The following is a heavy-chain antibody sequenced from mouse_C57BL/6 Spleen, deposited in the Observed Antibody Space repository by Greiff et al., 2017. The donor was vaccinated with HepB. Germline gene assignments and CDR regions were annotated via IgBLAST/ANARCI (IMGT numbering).Heavy chain of an antibody. J-gene: IGHJ4*01. CDR2: INPSNGGT. CDR3: ARSGPYYYAMDY. CDR1: GYTFTSYW. V-gene: IGHV1-53*01. Sequence: QVQLRQPGTELVKPGASVKLSCKASGYTFTSYWMHWVKQRPGQGLEWIGNINPSNGGTNYNEKFKSKATLTVDKSSSTAYMQLSSLTSEDSAVYYCARSGPYYYAMDYSGQGTSVTLSS. D-gene: IGHD3-1*01.